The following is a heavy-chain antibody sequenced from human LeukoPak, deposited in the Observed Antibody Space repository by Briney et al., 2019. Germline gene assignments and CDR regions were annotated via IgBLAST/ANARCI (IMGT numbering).Heavy chain of an antibody. Sequence: SETLSLTCTVSGVSISSFYWSWIRQPPGKGLEWIAYISYSGSTNYNPSLKSRVTISVDTSKNQFSLKLSSVTAADTAVFYCARVGVSGSYYYGMDVWGQGTTVTVSS. V-gene: IGHV4-59*01. CDR1: GVSISSFY. CDR3: ARVGVSGSYYYGMDV. D-gene: IGHD3-10*01. J-gene: IGHJ6*02. CDR2: ISYSGST.